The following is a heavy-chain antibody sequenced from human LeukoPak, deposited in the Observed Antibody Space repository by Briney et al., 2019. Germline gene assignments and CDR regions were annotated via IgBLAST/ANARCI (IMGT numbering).Heavy chain of an antibody. CDR1: GFTFRDVW. V-gene: IGHV3-15*01. J-gene: IGHJ4*02. Sequence: GGSLRLSCTASGFTFRDVWMTWVRQAPGKGLEWVGRIQTITDGGTTDYAAFVRGRLTISRDDSKNTQYLQMNSLKTEDTAVYYCTSTLGYWGQGTLVTVSS. CDR3: TSTLGY. D-gene: IGHD3-16*01. CDR2: IQTITDGGTT.